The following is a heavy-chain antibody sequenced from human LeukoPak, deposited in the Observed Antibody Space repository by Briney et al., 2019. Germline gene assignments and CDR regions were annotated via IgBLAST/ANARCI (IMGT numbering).Heavy chain of an antibody. V-gene: IGHV1-3*01. CDR2: INAGNGNT. CDR3: ARGNYFDY. Sequence: EASVKVSCKASGGTFSSYAISWVRQAPGQRLEWMGWINAGNGNTKYSQKFQGRVTITRDTSASTAYMELSSLSSEDTAVYYCARGNYFDYWGQGTLVTVSS. J-gene: IGHJ4*02. CDR1: GGTFSSYA.